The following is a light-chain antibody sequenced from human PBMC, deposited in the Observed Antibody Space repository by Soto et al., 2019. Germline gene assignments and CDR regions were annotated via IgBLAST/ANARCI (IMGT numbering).Light chain of an antibody. CDR1: QRVSNNF. Sequence: EIVLTQSPGTLSLSPGERATLSCRASQRVSNNFLAWYQQKAGQAPRLLIYGASSRATGIPDRFSGSGSGTDFTLTISRLEPEDLAVYYCQQYDGSLYTFGQGTKLEI. CDR3: QQYDGSLYT. CDR2: GAS. J-gene: IGKJ2*01. V-gene: IGKV3-20*01.